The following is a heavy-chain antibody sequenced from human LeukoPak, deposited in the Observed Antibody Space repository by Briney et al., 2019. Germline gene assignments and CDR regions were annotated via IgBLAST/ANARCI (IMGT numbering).Heavy chain of an antibody. CDR1: GLTFSSHS. CDR2: ISSSSSTI. V-gene: IGHV3-48*01. CDR3: AGWAGTATGFSGPFDY. D-gene: IGHD6-13*01. J-gene: IGHJ4*02. Sequence: GGSLRLSCAASGLTFSSHSMNWVRQAPGKGLEWLSHISSSSSTIYYADSVKGRFTISRDNAKNSLYLQMNSLRAEDTAVYYCAGWAGTATGFSGPFDYWGQGTLVTVSS.